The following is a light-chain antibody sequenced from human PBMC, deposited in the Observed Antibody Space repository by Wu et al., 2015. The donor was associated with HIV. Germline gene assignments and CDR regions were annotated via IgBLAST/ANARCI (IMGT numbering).Light chain of an antibody. V-gene: IGKV3-15*01. CDR1: QNINSN. CDR2: GAS. J-gene: IGKJ1*01. Sequence: IVMTQSPGTLSVSPGERATLSCRASQNINSNLAWYQQKPGQAPRLLIYGASTRATGIPARFSGSESGTEFTLTISSLQSEDSAVYYCQEYNNWPPWTFGQGTKVEIK. CDR3: QEYNNWPPWT.